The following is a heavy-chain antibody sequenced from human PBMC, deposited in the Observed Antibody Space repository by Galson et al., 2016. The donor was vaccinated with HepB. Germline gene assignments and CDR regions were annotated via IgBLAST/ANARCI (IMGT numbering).Heavy chain of an antibody. J-gene: IGHJ4*02. CDR2: ISVSGDTT. CDR3: AKDSGFDSVN. D-gene: IGHD5-12*01. V-gene: IGHV3-23*01. Sequence: SLRLSCAASGFTISNYGMSWVRQAPGKGLEWVSGISVSGDTTYYADSVKGRFTISRDTSKNTLYLQMNSLRAEDTAGYYCAKDSGFDSVNWGQGTLVTVSS. CDR1: GFTISNYG.